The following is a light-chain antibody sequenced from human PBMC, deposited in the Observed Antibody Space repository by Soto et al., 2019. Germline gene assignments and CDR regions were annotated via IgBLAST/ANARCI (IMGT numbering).Light chain of an antibody. J-gene: IGKJ1*01. CDR3: QQYGTSPQT. Sequence: EIVLTQSPGTLSLSPGERATLSCRASQSVSNNYLAWYQQKPGQAPRLLIYGASNRATGIPARFSGSGSETEFTLIISSLQSEDFAVYYCQQYGTSPQTFGQGTKVDIK. CDR2: GAS. CDR1: QSVSNNY. V-gene: IGKV3-20*01.